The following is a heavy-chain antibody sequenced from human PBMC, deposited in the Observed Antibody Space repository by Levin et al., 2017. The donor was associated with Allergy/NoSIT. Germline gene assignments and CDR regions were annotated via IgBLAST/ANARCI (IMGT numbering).Heavy chain of an antibody. V-gene: IGHV1-2*02. CDR1: GYTFTGYY. Sequence: ASVKVSCKASGYTFTGYYMHWVRQAPGQGLEWMGWINPNSGGTNYAQKFQGRVTMTRDTSISTAYMELSRLRSDDTAVYYCARDQWSITMVRGVIGYFDYWGQGTLVTVSS. J-gene: IGHJ4*02. CDR2: INPNSGGT. D-gene: IGHD3-10*01. CDR3: ARDQWSITMVRGVIGYFDY.